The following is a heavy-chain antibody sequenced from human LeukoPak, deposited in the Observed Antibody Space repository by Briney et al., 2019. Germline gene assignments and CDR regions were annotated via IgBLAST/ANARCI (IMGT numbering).Heavy chain of an antibody. CDR1: GFTFYDYA. CDR2: ISWNSGSI. CDR3: AKTVVVAATKDEYYFDY. D-gene: IGHD2-15*01. Sequence: GGSLRLSCAASGFTFYDYAMHWGRQAPGKGLEWVSGISWNSGSIGYADSVKGRLTISRDNAKNSLYLQMNSLRAEDTALYYCAKTVVVAATKDEYYFDYWGQGTMVTVSS. V-gene: IGHV3-9*01. J-gene: IGHJ4*02.